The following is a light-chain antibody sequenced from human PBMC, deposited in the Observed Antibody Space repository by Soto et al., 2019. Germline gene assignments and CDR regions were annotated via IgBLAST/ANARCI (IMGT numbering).Light chain of an antibody. CDR1: QSINGN. Sequence: EIVMTQSPATLSVSPGERATLSCRDSQSINGNLAWYQRKPGQAPRLLMYATSVRATGIPARFSGSGSGTEYTLTISSLQSEDFAVFYCQQYNNWYSFGQGTKLEIK. CDR3: QQYNNWYS. J-gene: IGKJ2*03. V-gene: IGKV3-15*01. CDR2: ATS.